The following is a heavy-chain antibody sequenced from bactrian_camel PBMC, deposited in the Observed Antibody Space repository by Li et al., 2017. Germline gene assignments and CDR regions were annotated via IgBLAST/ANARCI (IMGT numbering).Heavy chain of an antibody. CDR3: ATNPPRQPRDDDEPSCDEYRE. CDR2: FYRDGDT. J-gene: IGHJ4*01. D-gene: IGHD4*01. CDR1: GFTFEDVH. Sequence: HVQLVESGGVLVQPGGSLRLSCAATGFTFEDVHAAWYRQAPGRRCELVSAFYRDGDTYYSRSVKGRFTISRDNDKRRVYLQMESLRPEDSADYFCATNPPRQPRDDDEPSCDEYREWGQGTQVTVS. V-gene: IGHV3S9*01.